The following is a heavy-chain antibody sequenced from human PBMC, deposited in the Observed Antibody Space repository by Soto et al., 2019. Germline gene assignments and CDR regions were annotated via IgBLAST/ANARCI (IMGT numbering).Heavy chain of an antibody. D-gene: IGHD2-2*01. J-gene: IGHJ6*02. CDR3: ARDHIVAVVPAAMGYYYYGMDV. CDR1: GGTFSSYA. Sequence: QVQLVQSGAEVKKPGSSVKVSCKASGGTFSSYAISWVRQVPGQGLEWMGGIIPIFGTANYAQKFQGRVTITADKSTSTAYMELSSLRSEDTAVYYCARDHIVAVVPAAMGYYYYGMDVWGQGTTVTVSS. CDR2: IIPIFGTA. V-gene: IGHV1-69*06.